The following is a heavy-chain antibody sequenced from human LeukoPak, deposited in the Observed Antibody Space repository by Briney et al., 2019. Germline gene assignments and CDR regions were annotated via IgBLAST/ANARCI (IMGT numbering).Heavy chain of an antibody. CDR3: AKGPLRGTAAAIDY. CDR1: GFTFNNYG. CDR2: ISYDGRDK. D-gene: IGHD2-2*01. J-gene: IGHJ4*02. Sequence: GGSLRLSCAASGFTFNNYGMHWVRQAPGKGLEWVAVISYDGRDKHYLDSVKGRFTISRDISTDTLWLQMDSLRSEDTAVYYCAKGPLRGTAAAIDYWGQGTLVTVSS. V-gene: IGHV3-30*18.